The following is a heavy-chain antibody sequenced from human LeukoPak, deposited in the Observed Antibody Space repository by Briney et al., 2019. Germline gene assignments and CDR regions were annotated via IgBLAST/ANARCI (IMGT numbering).Heavy chain of an antibody. CDR3: ARDRALRVGVHYSYGMDV. Sequence: PGGSLRLSCAASGFTFSSYSMNWVRQAPGKGLEWVSYISTRSSIIYYADSVRGRFTISRDDAKDSLYLQMNSLRAEDTGVYYCARDRALRVGVHYSYGMDVWGQGTTVTVSS. D-gene: IGHD1-26*01. CDR2: ISTRSSII. J-gene: IGHJ6*02. V-gene: IGHV3-48*04. CDR1: GFTFSSYS.